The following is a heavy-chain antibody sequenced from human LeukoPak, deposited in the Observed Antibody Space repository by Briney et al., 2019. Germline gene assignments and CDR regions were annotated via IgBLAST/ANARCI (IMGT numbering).Heavy chain of an antibody. CDR1: GGSISSYY. J-gene: IGHJ4*02. V-gene: IGHV4-59*01. D-gene: IGHD1-1*01. Sequence: SETLSLTCTVSGGSISSYYWNWIRQPPGKGLEWIGSIYYSGSTNYNPSLKSGVTISVDTSKNQFSLKLSSVTAADTAVYYCARDYDTTSDKGGFDSWGQGTLATVSS. CDR2: IYYSGST. CDR3: ARDYDTTSDKGGFDS.